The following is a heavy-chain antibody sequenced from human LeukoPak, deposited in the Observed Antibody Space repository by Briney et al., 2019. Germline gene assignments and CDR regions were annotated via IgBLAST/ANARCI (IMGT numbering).Heavy chain of an antibody. V-gene: IGHV4-39*01. CDR1: GGSISSSSYY. J-gene: IGHJ4*02. D-gene: IGHD5-24*01. CDR3: ARLTRFRDGYNPPLGY. CDR2: IYYSGST. Sequence: SETLSLTCTVAGGSISSSSYYWGWIRQPPGKGLEWFGSIYYSGSTYYNPSLKSRVTISVDTSKNQFSLKLSSVTAADTAVYYCARLTRFRDGYNPPLGYWGQGTLVTVSS.